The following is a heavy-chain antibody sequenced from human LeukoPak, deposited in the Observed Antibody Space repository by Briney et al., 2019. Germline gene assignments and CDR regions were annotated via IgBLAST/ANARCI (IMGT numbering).Heavy chain of an antibody. CDR2: INPNSGGT. V-gene: IGHV1-2*02. CDR1: GYTFTDYY. CDR3: ARGGCSGGICYSSWLDP. Sequence: ASVKVSCKAPGYTFTDYYMHWVRQAPGQGLEWMGWINPNSGGTNYAQHFQGRVTMTRDTSISTANMELRSLRPDDTAVYYCARGGCSGGICYSSWLDPWGQGTLVTVSS. D-gene: IGHD2-15*01. J-gene: IGHJ5*02.